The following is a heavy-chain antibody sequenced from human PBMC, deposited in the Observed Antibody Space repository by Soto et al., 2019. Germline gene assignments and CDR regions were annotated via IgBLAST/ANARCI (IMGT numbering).Heavy chain of an antibody. CDR3: AREALIAVAGSDAFDI. V-gene: IGHV3-33*01. Sequence: GGSLRLSCAASGFTFSSYGMHWVRQAPGKGLEWVAVIWYDGSNKYYADSVKGRFTISRDNSKNTLYLQMNSLRAEDTAVYYCAREALIAVAGSDAFDIWGQGTMVTVSS. CDR2: IWYDGSNK. D-gene: IGHD6-19*01. CDR1: GFTFSSYG. J-gene: IGHJ3*02.